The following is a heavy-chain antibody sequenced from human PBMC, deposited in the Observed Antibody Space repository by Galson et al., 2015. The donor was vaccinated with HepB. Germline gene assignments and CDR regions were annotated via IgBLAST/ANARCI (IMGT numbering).Heavy chain of an antibody. CDR1: GFSLSTSGMR. Sequence: PALVKPTQTLTLTCTFSGFSLSTSGMRVSWIRQPPGKALEWLARIDWDDDKYCSTSLKTRLTISKDTSKNQVVLTMTNMDPVDTATYYCARILWGILWWRLLFHMDVWGKGTTVTVSS. J-gene: IGHJ6*03. CDR3: ARILWGILWWRLLFHMDV. D-gene: IGHD2-21*01. CDR2: IDWDDDK. V-gene: IGHV2-70*04.